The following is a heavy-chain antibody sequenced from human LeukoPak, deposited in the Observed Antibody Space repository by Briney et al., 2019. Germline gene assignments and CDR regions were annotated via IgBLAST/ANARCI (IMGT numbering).Heavy chain of an antibody. CDR1: GYTFTGYY. J-gene: IGHJ4*02. Sequence: GASVKVPCKASGYTFTGYYMHWVRQAPGQGLEWMGWINPNSGGTNYAQKFQGRVTMTRDTSISTAYMELSRLRSDDTAVYYCARAGDIVLMVYALFPFDYWGQGTLVTVSS. D-gene: IGHD2-8*01. V-gene: IGHV1-2*02. CDR3: ARAGDIVLMVYALFPFDY. CDR2: INPNSGGT.